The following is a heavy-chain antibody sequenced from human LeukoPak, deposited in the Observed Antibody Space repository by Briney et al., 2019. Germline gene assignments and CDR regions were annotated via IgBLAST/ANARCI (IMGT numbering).Heavy chain of an antibody. J-gene: IGHJ4*02. CDR2: IYYSGST. D-gene: IGHD3-22*01. CDR1: GGSISSYY. V-gene: IGHV4-59*01. Sequence: SETLSLTCTVSGGSISSYYWSGMRQPPGKGLEGSGYIYYSGSTNYNRSLESRVTISVSTSKNQLSLKLSSVTAADTDVYYCAREGYDSSGYSTGFDHWGQGTLVTVSS. CDR3: AREGYDSSGYSTGFDH.